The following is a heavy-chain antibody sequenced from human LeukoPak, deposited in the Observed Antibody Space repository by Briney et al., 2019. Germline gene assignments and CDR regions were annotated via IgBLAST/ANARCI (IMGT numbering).Heavy chain of an antibody. D-gene: IGHD3-16*02. CDR3: ARSIMITLRGVVDTSWFGL. CDR1: GGSISNYY. Sequence: PSEALSLTCTISGGSISNYYWSWLRQSPAKGLEWIGDIYYSGSTNYNPSLKSRVTISVDKSKNQFPLKLSSETAADTALYYCARSIMITLRGVVDTSWFGLWGQGTLVTVSS. J-gene: IGHJ5*02. V-gene: IGHV4-59*01. CDR2: IYYSGST.